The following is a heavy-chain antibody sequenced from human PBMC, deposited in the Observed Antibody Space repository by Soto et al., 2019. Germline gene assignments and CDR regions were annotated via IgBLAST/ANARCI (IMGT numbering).Heavy chain of an antibody. CDR3: AKIPGTRGPLVGATIDY. V-gene: IGHV3-9*01. J-gene: IGHJ4*02. CDR1: GFTFDDYA. CDR2: ISWNSGSI. D-gene: IGHD1-26*01. Sequence: GGSLRLSCAASGFTFDDYAMHWVRQAPGKGLEWVSGISWNSGSIGYADSVKGRFTISRDNAKNSLYLQMNSLRAEDTALYYCAKIPGTRGPLVGATIDYWGQGTLVTVSS.